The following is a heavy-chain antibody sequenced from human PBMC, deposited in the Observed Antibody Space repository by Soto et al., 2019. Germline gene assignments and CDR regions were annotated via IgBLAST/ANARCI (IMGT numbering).Heavy chain of an antibody. J-gene: IGHJ4*02. D-gene: IGHD1-1*01. V-gene: IGHV1-18*01. CDR1: GYTFTSYG. CDR3: ARARYNWNDDY. Sequence: QVQLVQSGAEVKKPGASLKVSCKASGYTFTSYGISWVRQAPGQGLEWMGWISTDNGVTNYAQRVQGRVTLTTDTSTTTAYMELRSLRSDDTAVYYCARARYNWNDDYWGQGTLVTVSS. CDR2: ISTDNGVT.